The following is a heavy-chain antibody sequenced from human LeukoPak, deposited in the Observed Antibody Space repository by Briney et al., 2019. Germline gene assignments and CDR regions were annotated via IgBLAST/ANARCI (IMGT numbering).Heavy chain of an antibody. CDR2: IYYSGST. D-gene: IGHD3-10*01. CDR1: GGSISSHY. J-gene: IGHJ5*02. CDR3: ARSTYYYASGSSNWFDP. V-gene: IGHV4-59*11. Sequence: PSETLSLTCTVSGGSISSHYWSWIRQPPGKGLEWIGYIYYSGSTKYNSSLKSRVTISVDTSKNQFSLKLSSVTAADTAVYYCARSTYYYASGSSNWFDPWGQGTLVTVSS.